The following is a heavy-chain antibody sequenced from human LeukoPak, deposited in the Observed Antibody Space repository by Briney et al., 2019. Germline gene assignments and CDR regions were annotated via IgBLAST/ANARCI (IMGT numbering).Heavy chain of an antibody. CDR3: ARGYGGNPRAYY. Sequence: PSETLSLTCAVYGGSFSGYYWSWIRQPPGKGLEWIGEINHSGSTNYNPSLKSRVTISVDTSKNQFSLKLSSVTAADTAVYYCARGYGGNPRAYYWGQGTLVTVSS. J-gene: IGHJ4*02. CDR1: GGSFSGYY. CDR2: INHSGST. V-gene: IGHV4-34*01. D-gene: IGHD4-23*01.